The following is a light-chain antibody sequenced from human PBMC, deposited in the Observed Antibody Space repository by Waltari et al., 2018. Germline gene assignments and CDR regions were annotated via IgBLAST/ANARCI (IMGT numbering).Light chain of an antibody. CDR1: QNINDY. J-gene: IGKJ1*01. Sequence: DIRMTQSPSTLSASVGDRVTITCRASQNINDYLAWYQQKPGKAPKVLLQKASSLESGVPSRFSGSGSGTEFTLTISSLQPDDFATYYCQQYGSSSRTFGQGTKVEL. CDR2: KAS. CDR3: QQYGSSSRT. V-gene: IGKV1-5*01.